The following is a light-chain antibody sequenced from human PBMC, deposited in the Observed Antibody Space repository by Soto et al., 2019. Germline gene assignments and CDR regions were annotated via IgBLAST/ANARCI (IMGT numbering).Light chain of an antibody. CDR1: SSDVGAYDY. CDR3: SSYTRSSISV. Sequence: QSALTQPASVSGSPGQSITISCTGTSSDVGAYDYVSWYQQHPGKAPTLLIYDVINRPSGVSFRFSGSKSGNTASLTISGLQAEDEAEYYCSSYTRSSISVFGTGTKLTVL. CDR2: DVI. J-gene: IGLJ1*01. V-gene: IGLV2-14*01.